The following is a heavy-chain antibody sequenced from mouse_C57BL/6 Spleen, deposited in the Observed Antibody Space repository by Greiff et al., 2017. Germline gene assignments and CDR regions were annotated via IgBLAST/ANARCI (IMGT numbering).Heavy chain of an antibody. CDR2: IYPGSGNT. Sequence: VKVVESGAELVRPGASVKLSCKASGYTFTDYYINWVKQRPGQGLEWIARIYPGSGNTYYNEKFKGKATLTAEKSSSTAYMQLSSLTSDDSAVYFCARDYSNFFDYWGQGTTLTVSS. CDR3: ARDYSNFFDY. V-gene: IGHV1-76*01. CDR1: GYTFTDYY. D-gene: IGHD2-5*01. J-gene: IGHJ2*01.